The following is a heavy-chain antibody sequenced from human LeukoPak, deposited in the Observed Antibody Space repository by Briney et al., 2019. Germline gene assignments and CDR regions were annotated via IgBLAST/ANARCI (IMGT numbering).Heavy chain of an antibody. CDR3: ARAQIYYGSGSYVDY. V-gene: IGHV1-18*01. D-gene: IGHD3-10*01. J-gene: IGHJ4*02. CDR1: GYTFTSHG. Sequence: ASVKVSCKASGYTFTSHGISWVRQAPGQGLEWMGWISVYNGNTNYAQKLQGRVTMTTDTSTSTAYMELRSLRSDDTAVYYCARAQIYYGSGSYVDYWGQGTLVTVSS. CDR2: ISVYNGNT.